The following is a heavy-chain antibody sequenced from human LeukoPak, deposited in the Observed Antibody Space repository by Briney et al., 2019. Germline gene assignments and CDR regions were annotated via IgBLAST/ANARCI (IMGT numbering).Heavy chain of an antibody. J-gene: IGHJ4*02. D-gene: IGHD2-2*02. CDR3: ARHCSSTSCYTHDY. CDR1: GYTFTSYD. CDR2: MNPNSGNT. V-gene: IGHV1-8*01. Sequence: ASVKVSCKASGYTFTSYDINWVRQATGQGLEWMGWMNPNSGNTGYAQKFQGRVTMTRNTSISTAYMELSSLRSEDTAVYYCARHCSSTSCYTHDYWGQGTLVTVSS.